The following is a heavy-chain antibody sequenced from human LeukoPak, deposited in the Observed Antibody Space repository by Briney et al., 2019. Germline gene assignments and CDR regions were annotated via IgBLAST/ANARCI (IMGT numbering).Heavy chain of an antibody. J-gene: IGHJ5*02. CDR3: ARSRWNYDNWFDP. CDR2: IYYSGST. V-gene: IGHV4-39*01. Sequence: SETLSLTCTVSGGSISSSYYYWGWIRQPPGKGLKWIGSIYYSGSTDYNPTLKSRVTISVDTSKKQLSLKLRSVTAADTAVYYCARSRWNYDNWFDPWGQGILVTVSS. D-gene: IGHD1-7*01. CDR1: GGSISSSYYY.